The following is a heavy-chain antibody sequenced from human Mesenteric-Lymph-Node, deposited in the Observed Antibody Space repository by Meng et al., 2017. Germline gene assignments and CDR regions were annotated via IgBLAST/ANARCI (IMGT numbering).Heavy chain of an antibody. Sequence: GESLKISCTAFGFTFDDYAMSWFRQAPGKGLEWVGFIRSKAHGGRTEYGASVKGRFTISGDDSETIVYLQMNSLKTEDTAVYYCARELSYGSGSWDPWGQGTLVTVSS. D-gene: IGHD3-10*01. J-gene: IGHJ5*02. V-gene: IGHV3-49*03. CDR1: GFTFDDYA. CDR2: IRSKAHGGRT. CDR3: ARELSYGSGSWDP.